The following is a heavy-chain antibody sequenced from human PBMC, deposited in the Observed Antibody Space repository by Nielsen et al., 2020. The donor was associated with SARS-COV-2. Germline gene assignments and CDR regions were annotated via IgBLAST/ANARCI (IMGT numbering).Heavy chain of an antibody. D-gene: IGHD2-15*01. V-gene: IGHV3-30*18. CDR2: ISYDGSNK. CDR3: AKDWTAIVVVPSGGVDY. J-gene: IGHJ4*02. Sequence: GGSLRLSCAASGFTFSTYGMHWVRQAPGKGLEWVAAISYDGSNKYYVDYVKGRFTISRDSSKNTLYLQMSSLREEDTAVYYCAKDWTAIVVVPSGGVDYWGQGTLVTVAS. CDR1: GFTFSTYG.